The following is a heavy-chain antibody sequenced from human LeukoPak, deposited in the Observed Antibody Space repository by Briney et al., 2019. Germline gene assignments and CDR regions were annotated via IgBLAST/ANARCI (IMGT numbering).Heavy chain of an antibody. CDR3: ARGGRGRAARHFDY. CDR1: GGSISSTIYY. D-gene: IGHD6-6*01. V-gene: IGHV4-39*07. J-gene: IGHJ4*02. CDR2: INHSGST. Sequence: SETLSLTCTVSGGSISSTIYYWGWLRQPPGKGLEWIGEINHSGSTNYNPSLKSRVTISVDTSKNQFSLKLSSVTAADTAVYYCARGGRGRAARHFDYWGQGTLVTVSS.